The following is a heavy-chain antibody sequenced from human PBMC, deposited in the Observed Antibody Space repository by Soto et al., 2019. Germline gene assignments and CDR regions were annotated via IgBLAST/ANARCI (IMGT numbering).Heavy chain of an antibody. CDR3: ARQNYYSGMDV. J-gene: IGHJ6*02. CDR1: GYTFTSYF. CDR2: ISAYNGNT. V-gene: IGHV1-18*01. Sequence: ASVKVSCKASGYTFTSYFITWVGQAPGQGLEWMGWISAYNGNTNFAQMFQGRVTMTTDTSTAPAYMEMRSLRSDDTAVYYCARQNYYSGMDVWGQGTTVTVSS.